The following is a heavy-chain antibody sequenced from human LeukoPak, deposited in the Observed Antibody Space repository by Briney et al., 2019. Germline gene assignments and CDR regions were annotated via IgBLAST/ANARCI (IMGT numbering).Heavy chain of an antibody. CDR3: ARVMGWFDP. CDR1: GGSINSGSYY. CDR2: VLTSGTT. D-gene: IGHD2-21*01. V-gene: IGHV4-61*02. Sequence: PPETLSLTCTVSGGSINSGSYYWSWIRQPAGKGLEWIGRVLTSGTTNCNPSLKSRVSISVDTSKNQFSLNLGSVTAADTAVYYCARVMGWFDPWGQGTLVTVSS. J-gene: IGHJ5*02.